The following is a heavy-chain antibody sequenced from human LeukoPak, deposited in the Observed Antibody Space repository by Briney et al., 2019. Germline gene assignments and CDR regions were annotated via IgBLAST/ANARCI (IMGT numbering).Heavy chain of an antibody. Sequence: GGSPRLSCAASGFTFSSYGMHWVRQAPGKGLEWVTIISYDGNNKNYADSVKGRFTISRDNSKNTLYLQMNSLRAEDTAVYYCASTSKDSGVQGGQRGAFDIWGQGTMVTVSS. CDR2: ISYDGNNK. V-gene: IGHV3-30*19. J-gene: IGHJ3*02. D-gene: IGHD3-10*01. CDR1: GFTFSSYG. CDR3: ASTSKDSGVQGGQRGAFDI.